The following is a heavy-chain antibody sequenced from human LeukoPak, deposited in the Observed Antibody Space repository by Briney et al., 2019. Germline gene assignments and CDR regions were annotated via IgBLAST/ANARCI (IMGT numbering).Heavy chain of an antibody. Sequence: SETLSLTCTVSGGSISSSSYYWGWIRQPPGKGLEWIGSIYYSGSTYYNPSLKSRVTISVDTSKNQCSLNLSSVTAADTAVYYCARGITMIVVVHDAFDIWGQGTMVTVSS. CDR3: ARGITMIVVVHDAFDI. D-gene: IGHD3-22*01. CDR1: GGSISSSSYY. J-gene: IGHJ3*02. CDR2: IYYSGST. V-gene: IGHV4-39*01.